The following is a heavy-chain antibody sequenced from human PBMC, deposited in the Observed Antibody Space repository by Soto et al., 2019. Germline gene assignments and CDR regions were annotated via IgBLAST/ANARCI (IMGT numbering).Heavy chain of an antibody. J-gene: IGHJ6*02. CDR3: ARHNGGDYYRYYFTYALDV. CDR2: IYYSGST. D-gene: IGHD1-26*01. V-gene: IGHV4-39*01. Sequence: QLRLQESGPGLVKPSATLSLTCTVSGVSITSSSHYWGWIRQPPGKGLEWIGSIYYSGSTYYNPSLNSRGTIAVDTSTNQVSLKLGSVTTADTAKYYCARHNGGDYYRYYFTYALDVWGHGTTVTVSS. CDR1: GVSITSSSHY.